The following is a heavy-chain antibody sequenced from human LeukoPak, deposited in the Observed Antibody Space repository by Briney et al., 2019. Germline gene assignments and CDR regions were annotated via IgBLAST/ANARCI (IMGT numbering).Heavy chain of an antibody. CDR3: ARAPYYYDSSGYGPTNFDY. CDR1: GGSISSGGYY. V-gene: IGHV4-31*03. J-gene: IGHJ4*02. CDR2: IYYSGST. D-gene: IGHD3-22*01. Sequence: SETLSLTCTVSGGSISSGGYYWSWIRQHPGKGLEWIGYIYYSGSTYYNPSLKSRVTISVDTSKDQFSLKLSSVTAADTAVYYCARAPYYYDSSGYGPTNFDYWGQGTLVTVSS.